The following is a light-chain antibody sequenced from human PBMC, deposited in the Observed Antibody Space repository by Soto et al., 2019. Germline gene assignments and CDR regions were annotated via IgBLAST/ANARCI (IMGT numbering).Light chain of an antibody. CDR1: QSVSSSY. Sequence: EIVLTQSPGTLSLSPGERATLSCRASQSVSSSYLTWYQQKPGQAPRLLIYAASTRSTGISDRFSGSGSGADFTLTISRLEPEDFAVYYCQQYGSSPPITFGQGTRLEIK. V-gene: IGKV3-20*01. J-gene: IGKJ5*01. CDR2: AAS. CDR3: QQYGSSPPIT.